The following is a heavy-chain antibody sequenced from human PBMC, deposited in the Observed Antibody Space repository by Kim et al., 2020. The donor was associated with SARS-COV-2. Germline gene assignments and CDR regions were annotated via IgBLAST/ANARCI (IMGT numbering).Heavy chain of an antibody. Sequence: ASVKVSCKASGYTFTSYAMHWVRQAPGQRLEWMGWINAGNGNTKYSQKFQGRVTITRDTSASTAYMELSSLRSEDTAVYYCARDALDLEIAVAGLDYWGQGTLVTVSS. V-gene: IGHV1-3*01. J-gene: IGHJ4*02. CDR3: ARDALDLEIAVAGLDY. CDR2: INAGNGNT. D-gene: IGHD6-19*01. CDR1: GYTFTSYA.